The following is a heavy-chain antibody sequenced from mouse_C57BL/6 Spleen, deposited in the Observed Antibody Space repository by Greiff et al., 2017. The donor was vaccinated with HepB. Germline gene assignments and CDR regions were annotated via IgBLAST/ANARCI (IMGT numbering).Heavy chain of an antibody. CDR3: ARGDGYYWFAY. Sequence: QVQLLQSGPELVKPGASVKISCKASGYAFSSSWMNWVKQRPGKGLEWIGGIYPGDGDTNYNGKFKGKATLTADKSSSTAYMQLSSLTSEDSAVYFCARGDGYYWFAYWGQGTLVTVSA. J-gene: IGHJ3*01. CDR1: GYAFSSSW. V-gene: IGHV1-82*01. D-gene: IGHD2-3*01. CDR2: IYPGDGDT.